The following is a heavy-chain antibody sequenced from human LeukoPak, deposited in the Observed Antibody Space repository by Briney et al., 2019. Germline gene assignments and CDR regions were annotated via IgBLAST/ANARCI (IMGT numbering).Heavy chain of an antibody. J-gene: IGHJ4*02. V-gene: IGHV3-30-3*01. D-gene: IGHD5-24*01. CDR1: GFTFSSYA. CDR2: ISYDGSNK. Sequence: GGSLRLSCAAPGFTFSSYAMHWVRQAPGKGLEWVAVISYDGSNKYYADSVKGRFTISRDNSKNTLYLQMNSLRAEDTAVYYCARDRDDYGDYWGQGTLVTVSS. CDR3: ARDRDDYGDY.